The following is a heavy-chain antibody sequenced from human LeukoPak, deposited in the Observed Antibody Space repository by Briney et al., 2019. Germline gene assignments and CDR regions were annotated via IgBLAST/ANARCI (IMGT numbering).Heavy chain of an antibody. CDR3: ARHRRRHYGGNWIFDY. CDR1: GFTFSSYA. Sequence: GGSLRLSCAASGFTFSSYAMHWVRQAPGKGLEWVAVITYDGSNKYYADSVKGRFTISRDNSKNTLYLQMNSLRAEDTAMYYCARHRRRHYGGNWIFDYWGQGTLVTVSS. V-gene: IGHV3-30-3*01. CDR2: ITYDGSNK. J-gene: IGHJ4*02. D-gene: IGHD4-23*01.